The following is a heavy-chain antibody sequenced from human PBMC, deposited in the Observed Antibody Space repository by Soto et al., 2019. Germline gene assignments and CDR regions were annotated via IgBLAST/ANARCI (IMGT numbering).Heavy chain of an antibody. CDR2: VNSAGSTT. CDR1: GFSFISNA. Sequence: PGGSLRLSCAASGFSFISNAMTWVRQAPGKGLEWVSTVNSAGSTTYYADSVKGRFTISRDNSKNMLYLQMNGLGAEDTALYYCAKDSDCSTSWSDFDSWGRGTLVTVSS. CDR3: AKDSDCSTSWSDFDS. J-gene: IGHJ4*01. D-gene: IGHD6-13*01. V-gene: IGHV3-23*01.